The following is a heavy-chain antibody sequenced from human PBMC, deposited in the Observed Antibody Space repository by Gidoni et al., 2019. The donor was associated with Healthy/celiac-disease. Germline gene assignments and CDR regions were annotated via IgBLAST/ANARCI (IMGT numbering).Heavy chain of an antibody. Sequence: QVTLKESGPVLVKPTATLTLTCTVSGFSLSNARMGVSWIRQPQGTALEWLAPILSNDEKSYSTSLKSRLTISKDTSKSQVVLTMTNMDPVDTATYYCARTYYYGSGTEAWFDPWGQGTLVTVSS. CDR2: ILSNDEK. V-gene: IGHV2-26*01. CDR3: ARTYYYGSGTEAWFDP. D-gene: IGHD3-10*01. CDR1: GFSLSNARMG. J-gene: IGHJ5*02.